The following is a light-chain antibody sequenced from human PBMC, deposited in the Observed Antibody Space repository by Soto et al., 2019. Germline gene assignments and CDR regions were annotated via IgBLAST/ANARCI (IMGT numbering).Light chain of an antibody. CDR2: WAS. CDR1: QSVLYSSNNKNY. CDR3: QQYYSPST. V-gene: IGKV4-1*01. Sequence: DIVMTQSPDSLAESLGERATINCKSSQSVLYSSNNKNYLAWYQQKPGQPPKLLFYWASTRESGVPDRFSGSGSGTEFTLTISNLQAEDVAVYYCQQYYSPSTFGQGTKVEIK. J-gene: IGKJ1*01.